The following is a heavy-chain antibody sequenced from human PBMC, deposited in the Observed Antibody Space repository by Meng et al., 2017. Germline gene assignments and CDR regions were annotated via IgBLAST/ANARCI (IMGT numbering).Heavy chain of an antibody. D-gene: IGHD2/OR15-2a*01. V-gene: IGHV4-34*01. CDR2: INHSGST. Sequence: QVQLQQWGGGLLKPSETLSLTCAGYGGSFSGYYWSWIRQPPGKGLEWIGEINHSGSTNYNPSLKSRVTISVDTSKNQFSLKLSSVTAADTAVYYCARVGSFLRDYWGQGTLVTVSS. J-gene: IGHJ4*02. CDR3: ARVGSFLRDY. CDR1: GGSFSGYY.